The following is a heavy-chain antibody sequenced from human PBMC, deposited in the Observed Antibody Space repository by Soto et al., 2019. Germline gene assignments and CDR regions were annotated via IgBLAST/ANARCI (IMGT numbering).Heavy chain of an antibody. CDR2: ISKSDYT. CDR1: GFAFNNYG. D-gene: IGHD3-22*01. Sequence: PGGSLRLSCTVSGFAFNNYGINWVRQAPGKGLEWVSSISKSDYTYYSDSVKGRFTISRDNAKSSVSLQMNTLRVDDTAVYYRAREDSIIIPAVSDFWGQGTLVTVSS. CDR3: AREDSIIIPAVSDF. J-gene: IGHJ4*02. V-gene: IGHV3-21*01.